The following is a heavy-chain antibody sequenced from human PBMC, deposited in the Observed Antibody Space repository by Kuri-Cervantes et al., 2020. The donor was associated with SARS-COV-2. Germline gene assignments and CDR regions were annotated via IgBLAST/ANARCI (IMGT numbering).Heavy chain of an antibody. V-gene: IGHV4-39*01. Sequence: SETLSLTCTVSGGSISSSSYYWGWIRQPPGKGLEWIGSIYYSGSTYYNPSLKSRVTISVDTSKNQFSLKLSSVTAADTAVYYCARHAVVLGVATVYFDYWGQGTLVTVSS. CDR1: GGSISSSSYY. CDR2: IYYSGST. D-gene: IGHD1-26*01. J-gene: IGHJ4*02. CDR3: ARHAVVLGVATVYFDY.